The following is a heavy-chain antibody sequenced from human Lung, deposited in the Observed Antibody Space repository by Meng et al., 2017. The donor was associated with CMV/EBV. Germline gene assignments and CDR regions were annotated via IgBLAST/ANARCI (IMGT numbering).Heavy chain of an antibody. Sequence: KISCKVSGYTFSDYYMHWVRQAPGQGLEWMGWINPNSGGTNYAQKFQGRVTMTRDTSISTAYMELSRLRSDDTAVYYCARDLQYCGSTSCYDDCFDPWXQGTLVTVSS. CDR3: ARDLQYCGSTSCYDDCFDP. D-gene: IGHD2-2*01. CDR1: GYTFSDYY. J-gene: IGHJ5*02. V-gene: IGHV1-2*02. CDR2: INPNSGGT.